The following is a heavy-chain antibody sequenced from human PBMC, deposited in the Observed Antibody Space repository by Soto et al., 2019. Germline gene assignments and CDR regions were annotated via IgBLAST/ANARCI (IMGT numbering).Heavy chain of an antibody. V-gene: IGHV4-31*03. CDR3: AKDPLYGWFDP. D-gene: IGHD2-2*02. J-gene: IGHJ5*02. CDR2: ISDSGST. Sequence: LSLTCTVSGGSISGGGYYWSWIRQHPGKGLEWIGFISDSGSTYYNPSLKSRVTISVDTSRNQFSLNLNSVTAADTAVYYCAKDPLYGWFDPWGQGTLVTVSS. CDR1: GGSISGGGYY.